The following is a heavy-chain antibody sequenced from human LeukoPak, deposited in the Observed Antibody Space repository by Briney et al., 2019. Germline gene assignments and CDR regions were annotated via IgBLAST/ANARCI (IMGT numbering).Heavy chain of an antibody. Sequence: GGSLRLSCAASGFTVSSNYMSWVRQAPGKGLEWVSVIYSGGSTYYADSVKGRFAISRDNSKNTLYPQMNSLRAEDTAVYYCARDYYDSSGYYYWGQGTLVTVSS. CDR2: IYSGGST. V-gene: IGHV3-66*01. CDR3: ARDYYDSSGYYY. CDR1: GFTVSSNY. J-gene: IGHJ4*02. D-gene: IGHD3-22*01.